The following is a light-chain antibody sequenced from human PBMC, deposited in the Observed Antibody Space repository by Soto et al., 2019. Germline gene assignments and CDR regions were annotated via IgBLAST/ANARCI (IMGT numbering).Light chain of an antibody. V-gene: IGLV4-69*01. CDR2: LNSDGSH. J-gene: IGLJ2*01. Sequence: QPVLTQSPSASASLGASVKLTCTLSSGHSSYAIAWHQQQPEKGPRYLMKLNSDGSHSKGDGIPDRFSGSSSGAERFLTISGLQSEDEAVYYCQTWGAGIVISGGGTKLTVL. CDR3: QTWGAGIVI. CDR1: SGHSSYA.